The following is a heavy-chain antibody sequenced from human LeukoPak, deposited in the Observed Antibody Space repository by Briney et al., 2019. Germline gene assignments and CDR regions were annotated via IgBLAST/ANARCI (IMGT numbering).Heavy chain of an antibody. CDR1: GGTFSSYA. J-gene: IGHJ6*03. CDR3: ARDLPYSSGTRVDMDV. V-gene: IGHV1-69*05. Sequence: SVKVSCKASGGTFSSYAISWVRQAPGQGLEWMGGIIPIFGTANYAQKFQGRVTITTDESTSTAYMELSSLRSEDTAVYYCARDLPYSSGTRVDMDVWGKGTTVTVFS. D-gene: IGHD6-19*01. CDR2: IIPIFGTA.